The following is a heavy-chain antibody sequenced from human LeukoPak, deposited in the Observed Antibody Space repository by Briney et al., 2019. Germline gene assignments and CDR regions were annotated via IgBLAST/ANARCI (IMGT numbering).Heavy chain of an antibody. Sequence: KSSETLSLTCAVYGGSFSGYYWSWIRQPPGKGLEWIGEINHSGSTNYNPSLKSRVTVSVDTSKNQFSLKLSSVTAADTAVYYCARGTSIAVAGDLDYWGQGTLVTVSS. D-gene: IGHD6-19*01. CDR3: ARGTSIAVAGDLDY. V-gene: IGHV4-34*01. J-gene: IGHJ4*02. CDR1: GGSFSGYY. CDR2: INHSGST.